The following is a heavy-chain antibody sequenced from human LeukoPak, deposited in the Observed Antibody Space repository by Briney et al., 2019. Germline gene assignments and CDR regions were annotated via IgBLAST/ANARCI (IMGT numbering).Heavy chain of an antibody. V-gene: IGHV4-4*07. CDR3: ARLGDYGGSFDY. Sequence: SETLSLTCTVSSGSISGCYWSWIRQPAGKGLEWIGRIYTSGSTNYNPSLKSRVTMSVDTSKNQFSLKLSSVTAADTAVYYCARLGDYGGSFDYWGQGTLVTVSS. J-gene: IGHJ4*02. CDR1: SGSISGCY. D-gene: IGHD4-23*01. CDR2: IYTSGST.